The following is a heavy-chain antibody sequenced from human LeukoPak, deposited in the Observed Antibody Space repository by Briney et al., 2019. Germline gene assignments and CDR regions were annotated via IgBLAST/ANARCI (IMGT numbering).Heavy chain of an antibody. D-gene: IGHD2-2*01. CDR1: GFTFDDYG. CDR3: ARDGEIVVVPAAMGVDY. Sequence: PGGSLRLSCAASGFTFDDYGMSWVRQAPGKGLEWVSRINSDGSSTSYADSVRGRFTISRDNAKNTLYLQMNSLRAEDTAVYYCARDGEIVVVPAAMGVDYWGQGTLVTVSS. V-gene: IGHV3-74*01. CDR2: INSDGSST. J-gene: IGHJ4*02.